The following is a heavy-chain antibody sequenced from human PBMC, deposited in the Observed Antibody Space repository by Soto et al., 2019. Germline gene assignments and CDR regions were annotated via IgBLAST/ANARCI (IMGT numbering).Heavy chain of an antibody. V-gene: IGHV1-18*01. CDR3: AREGEMPYYYYGLDV. Sequence: ISGYNGHTKYAQKFQGRVTMTTDTSTSTVYMDLRSLRSDDTAVYYCAREGEMPYYYYGLDVWGQGTTVTVSS. D-gene: IGHD3-16*01. J-gene: IGHJ6*02. CDR2: ISGYNGHT.